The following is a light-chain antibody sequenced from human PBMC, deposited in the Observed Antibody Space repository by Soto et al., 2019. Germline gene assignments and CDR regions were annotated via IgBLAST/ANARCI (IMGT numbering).Light chain of an antibody. CDR3: AAWDDSLNGVV. V-gene: IGLV1-44*01. CDR2: SNN. J-gene: IGLJ2*01. Sequence: QSVLTQPPSASGTPGQRVTISCSGSSSNIGSNTVNWYQQLPGTAPKLTIYSNNQRRSGVPARFSASKSGTSASLAISGLQSEDEAYYYRAAWDDSLNGVVFGGGTKVTVL. CDR1: SSNIGSNT.